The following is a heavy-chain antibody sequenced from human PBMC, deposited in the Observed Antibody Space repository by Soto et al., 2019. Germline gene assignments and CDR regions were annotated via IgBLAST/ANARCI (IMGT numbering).Heavy chain of an antibody. Sequence: EVQLVESGGGLVQPGGSLRLSCAASGFTFSSYWMSWVRQAPGKGLEWVANIKQDGSEKYYVDSVKGRFTISRDNAKNSLYLQMNILRAEDTAVYYCARVQSSSWYTHYYYYGMDVWGQGTTVTVSS. CDR1: GFTFSSYW. D-gene: IGHD6-13*01. V-gene: IGHV3-7*01. J-gene: IGHJ6*02. CDR3: ARVQSSSWYTHYYYYGMDV. CDR2: IKQDGSEK.